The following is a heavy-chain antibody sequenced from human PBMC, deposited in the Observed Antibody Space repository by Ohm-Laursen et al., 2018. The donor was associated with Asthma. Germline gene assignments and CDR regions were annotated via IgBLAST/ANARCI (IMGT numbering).Heavy chain of an antibody. Sequence: ASVKVSCKASGYTFTGYYMHWVRQAPGQGLEWMGRINPNSGGTNYAQKFQGRVTMTRDTSISTAYMELSRLRSDDTAVYYCAREGRYCSSTSCYHFYYYYGMDVWGQGTTVTVSS. D-gene: IGHD2-2*01. CDR1: GYTFTGYY. J-gene: IGHJ6*02. V-gene: IGHV1-2*06. CDR2: INPNSGGT. CDR3: AREGRYCSSTSCYHFYYYYGMDV.